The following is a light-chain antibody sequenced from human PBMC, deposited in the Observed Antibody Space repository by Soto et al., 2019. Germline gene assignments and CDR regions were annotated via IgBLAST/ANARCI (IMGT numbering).Light chain of an antibody. Sequence: AIQLTQSPSSLSASVGDGVSMTCRASQGISSALAWYQQKPGEAPKLLIYDASSLKSGVPSRFSGSGSGTDFTPTISSLQPEDFATYYCQQFNGYPANFGQGTRLEIK. CDR2: DAS. J-gene: IGKJ5*01. V-gene: IGKV1-13*02. CDR3: QQFNGYPAN. CDR1: QGISSA.